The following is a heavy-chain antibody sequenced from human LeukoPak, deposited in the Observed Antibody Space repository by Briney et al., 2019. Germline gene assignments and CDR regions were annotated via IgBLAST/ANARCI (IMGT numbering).Heavy chain of an antibody. CDR2: ISEASSHT. J-gene: IGHJ5*02. CDR3: AKDFSSSWQFYP. V-gene: IGHV3-23*01. CDR1: GFTFSSNA. D-gene: IGHD6-13*01. Sequence: GGSLRLSCAASGFTFSSNAMTWVRQAPGQGLEWVSSISEASSHTFYADSVKGRFTISRDNTKNTLFLQMNSLRVEDTAMYYCAKDFSSSWQFYPWGQGTLVTVSS.